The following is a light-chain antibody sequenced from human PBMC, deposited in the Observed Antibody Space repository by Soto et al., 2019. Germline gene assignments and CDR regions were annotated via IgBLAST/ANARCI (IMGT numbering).Light chain of an antibody. CDR3: QTWDTGIRV. CDR1: SGHSNYA. J-gene: IGLJ2*01. CDR2: LNSAGSH. Sequence: QSVLTQSPSASASLGASVKLTCTLSSGHSNYAIAWHQQQPEKGPRYLMKLNSAGSHNKGDGIPDRFSGSSSGAERYLTISSLQSEDEADYYCQTWDTGIRVFGGGTKVTVL. V-gene: IGLV4-69*01.